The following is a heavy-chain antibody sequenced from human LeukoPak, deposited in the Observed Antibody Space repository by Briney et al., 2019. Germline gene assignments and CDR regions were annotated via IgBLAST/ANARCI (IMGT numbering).Heavy chain of an antibody. CDR2: ISYDGSNK. J-gene: IGHJ6*04. CDR1: GFTFSSYG. V-gene: IGHV3-30*03. Sequence: PGGSLRLSCAASGFTFSSYGMHWVRQAPGKGLEWVAVISYDGSNKYYADSVKGRFTISRDNSKNTLYLQMNSLRAEDTAVYYCASNLGMDVWGKGTTVTVSS. CDR3: ASNLGMDV.